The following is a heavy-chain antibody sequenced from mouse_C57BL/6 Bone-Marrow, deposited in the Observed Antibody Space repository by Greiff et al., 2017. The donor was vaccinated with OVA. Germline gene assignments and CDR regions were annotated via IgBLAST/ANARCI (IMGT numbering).Heavy chain of an antibody. Sequence: QVQLQQSGAELVKPGASVKISCKASGYAFSSYWMNWVKQRPGKGLEWIGQIYPGDGDTNYNGKFKGKATLTADKSSSTAYMQLSSLTSEDSAVYFCARSPYYYGSSPYYCDYWGQGTTLTVSS. V-gene: IGHV1-80*01. D-gene: IGHD1-1*01. CDR3: ARSPYYYGSSPYYCDY. CDR2: IYPGDGDT. J-gene: IGHJ2*01. CDR1: GYAFSSYW.